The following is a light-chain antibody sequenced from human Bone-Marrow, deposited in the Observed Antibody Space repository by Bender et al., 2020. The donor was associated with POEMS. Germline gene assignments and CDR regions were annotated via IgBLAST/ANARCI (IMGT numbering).Light chain of an antibody. CDR1: SSDVGSYNL. J-gene: IGLJ3*02. CDR2: EVS. CDR3: CSYAGNSDWV. V-gene: IGLV2-23*02. Sequence: QFALTQPASVSGSPGQSITISCTGTSSDVGSYNLVSWYQQHPGKAPKLMIYEVSKRPSGVSNRFSGSKSGNTASLTVSGLQTEDEGHYYCCSYAGNSDWVFGGGTTLTVL.